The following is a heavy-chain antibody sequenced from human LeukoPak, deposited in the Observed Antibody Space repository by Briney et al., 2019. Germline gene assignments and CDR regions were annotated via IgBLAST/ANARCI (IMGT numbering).Heavy chain of an antibody. CDR2: ICYSGST. Sequence: SETLSLTCTVSGGSISSSSYNWGWIRQPPGKELEWIGNICYSGSTYYNPSLKSRVTISVDTSNNQFSLKLSAVTAADTAVYYCAGWSQYYYDSSGYYYVLDYWGQGTLVTVSS. D-gene: IGHD3-22*01. CDR1: GGSISSSSYN. V-gene: IGHV4-39*01. CDR3: AGWSQYYYDSSGYYYVLDY. J-gene: IGHJ4*02.